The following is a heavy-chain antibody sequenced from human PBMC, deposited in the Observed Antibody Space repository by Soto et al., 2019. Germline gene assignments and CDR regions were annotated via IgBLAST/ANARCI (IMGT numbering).Heavy chain of an antibody. J-gene: IGHJ5*02. Sequence: ASETLSLTCTVSGGSISSYYWSWIRQPPGKGLEWIGYIYYSGSTNYNPSLKSRVTISVDTSKNQFSLKLSSVTAADTAVYYCARLDYYGSGSPNWFDPWGQGTLVTVSS. CDR1: GGSISSYY. CDR2: IYYSGST. V-gene: IGHV4-59*08. D-gene: IGHD3-10*01. CDR3: ARLDYYGSGSPNWFDP.